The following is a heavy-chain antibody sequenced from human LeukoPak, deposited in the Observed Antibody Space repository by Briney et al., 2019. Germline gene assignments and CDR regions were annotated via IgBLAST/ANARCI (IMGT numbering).Heavy chain of an antibody. V-gene: IGHV3-64*01. D-gene: IGHD4-17*01. Sequence: GGSLRLSCAASGFTFSSYAMHWVRQAPGKGLEYVSAISSNGGSTYYANSVKGRFTISRDNSKNMLYLQMGSLRAEDMAVYYCARSHTVTTYYFDYWAREPWSPSPQ. J-gene: IGHJ4*02. CDR3: ARSHTVTTYYFDY. CDR2: ISSNGGST. CDR1: GFTFSSYA.